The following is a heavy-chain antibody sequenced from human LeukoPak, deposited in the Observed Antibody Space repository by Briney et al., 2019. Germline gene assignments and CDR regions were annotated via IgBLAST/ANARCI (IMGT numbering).Heavy chain of an antibody. CDR1: GYTFTSYD. CDR2: MNPNSGNT. D-gene: IGHD4-23*01. V-gene: IGHV1-8*03. CDR3: ARDPGYGGNLFPQMNY. J-gene: IGHJ4*02. Sequence: ASVKVSCKASGYTFTSYDINWVRQATGQGLEWMGWMNPNSGNTGYAQKFQGRVTITRNTSISTAYMELSSLRSEDTAVYYCARDPGYGGNLFPQMNYWGQGTLVTVSS.